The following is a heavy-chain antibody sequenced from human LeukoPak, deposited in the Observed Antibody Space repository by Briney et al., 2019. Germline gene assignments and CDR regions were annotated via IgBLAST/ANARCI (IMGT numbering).Heavy chain of an antibody. Sequence: GESLKISCKGSGYRFTSSWIAWVRQMPGKGLEWMGIIYPGDSDIRYSPSFQGQVTISADESISTAYLQWSSLKASDTAMYYCARPPATNLAFDIWGQGTMVTVSS. CDR2: IYPGDSDI. CDR3: ARPPATNLAFDI. V-gene: IGHV5-51*01. D-gene: IGHD5-24*01. J-gene: IGHJ3*02. CDR1: GYRFTSSW.